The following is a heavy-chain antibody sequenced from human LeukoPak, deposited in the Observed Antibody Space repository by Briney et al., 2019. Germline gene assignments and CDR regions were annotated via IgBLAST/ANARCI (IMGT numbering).Heavy chain of an antibody. J-gene: IGHJ4*02. CDR3: AKDRGFGEYFPFFY. CDR2: TYYRSKWYN. CDR1: GDSVSSNSAT. D-gene: IGHD3-10*01. V-gene: IGHV6-1*01. Sequence: SQTLSLTCAISGDSVSSNSATWNWIRQSPSRGLEWLGRTYYRSKWYNEYALSVKSRMTMSPDTSKNQFSLQLNSVTPEDTAVYYCAKDRGFGEYFPFFYWGQGTLVTVSS.